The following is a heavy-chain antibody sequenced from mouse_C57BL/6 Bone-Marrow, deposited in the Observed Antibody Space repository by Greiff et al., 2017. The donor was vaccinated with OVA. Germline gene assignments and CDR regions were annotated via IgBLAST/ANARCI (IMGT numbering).Heavy chain of an antibody. CDR2: IRSKSNNYAT. V-gene: IGHV10-1*01. D-gene: IGHD1-1*01. J-gene: IGHJ2*01. Sequence: DVKLVESGGGLVQPTGSLKLSCAASGFSFNTYAMNWVRQAPGKGLEWVARIRSKSNNYATYYAGSVKDRFTISRDDSESMLYLQMNNLKTEDTAMYYCVRHRLLNYFDYWGQGTTLTVSS. CDR3: VRHRLLNYFDY. CDR1: GFSFNTYA.